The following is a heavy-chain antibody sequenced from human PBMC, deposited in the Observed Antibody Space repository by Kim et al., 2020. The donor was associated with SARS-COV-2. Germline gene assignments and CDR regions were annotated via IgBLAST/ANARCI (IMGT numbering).Heavy chain of an antibody. CDR1: GGSVSSSSTYY. CDR2: IYYSGIP. Sequence: SETLSLTCTVSGGSVSSSSTYYWGWIRQPPGGGLEWIGSIYYSGIPYYSPSLKSRVTLSVDTSKNQFFLRLSSVTAADTAMYYCARHLTGRWLKLNAVDIWGQGTMVTVSS. D-gene: IGHD5-12*01. CDR3: ARHLTGRWLKLNAVDI. J-gene: IGHJ3*02. V-gene: IGHV4-39*01.